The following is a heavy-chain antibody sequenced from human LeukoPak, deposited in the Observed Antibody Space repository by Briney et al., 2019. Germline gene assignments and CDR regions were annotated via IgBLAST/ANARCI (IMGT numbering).Heavy chain of an antibody. D-gene: IGHD2-15*01. V-gene: IGHV4-34*01. CDR2: INHSGST. CDR1: GGSFSGDY. Sequence: SETLSLTCAVYGGSFSGDYWSWIRQPPGKGLEWIGEINHSGSTNYNPSLKSRVTISVDTSKNQFSLKLSSVTAADTAVYYCARGQLTCSGGSCYSNHYYYYYYMDVWGKGTTVTVSS. J-gene: IGHJ6*03. CDR3: ARGQLTCSGGSCYSNHYYYYYYMDV.